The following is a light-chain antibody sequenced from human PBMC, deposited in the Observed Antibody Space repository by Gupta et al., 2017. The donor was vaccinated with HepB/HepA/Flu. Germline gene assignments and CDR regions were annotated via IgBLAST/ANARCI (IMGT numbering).Light chain of an antibody. J-gene: IGKJ1*01. CDR2: DAS. Sequence: ELVLTHSPATLSLSPGERATLSCRASQSVSSYLAWYQQKPGQAPRLLIYDASNRATGIPARFSGSGSGTDFTLTISSLEPEDFAVYYCQQRSNWPPAFGQGTKVEIK. CDR1: QSVSSY. V-gene: IGKV3-11*01. CDR3: QQRSNWPPA.